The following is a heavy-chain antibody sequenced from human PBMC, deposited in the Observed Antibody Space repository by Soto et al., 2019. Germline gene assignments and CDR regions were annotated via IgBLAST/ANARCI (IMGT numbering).Heavy chain of an antibody. J-gene: IGHJ4*02. D-gene: IGHD5-18*01. CDR1: GGTFSSYA. V-gene: IGHV1-69*13. CDR3: ARFGGKVDKAMVTHIAAPGNNY. Sequence: SVKVSCKASGGTFSSYAISWVRQAPGQGLEWMGGIIPIFGTANYAQKFQGRVTITADESTSTAYMELSSLRSEDTAVYYCARFGGKVDKAMVTHIAAPGNNYWGQGTLVTVSS. CDR2: IIPIFGTA.